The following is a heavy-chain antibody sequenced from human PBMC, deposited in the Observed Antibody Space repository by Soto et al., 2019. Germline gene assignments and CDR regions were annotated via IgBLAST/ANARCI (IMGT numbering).Heavy chain of an antibody. J-gene: IGHJ4*02. D-gene: IGHD2-21*02. V-gene: IGHV4-34*01. CDR1: GGSFSGYY. CDR3: ARGRGIVVVTAHLFDY. Sequence: QVQLQQWGAGLLKPSETLSLTCAVSGGSFSGYYWSWIRQPPGKGLEWIGELNHSGSTNYNPSLKSRVTISVDTSKNQVSLKLSSVTAADTAVSYCARGRGIVVVTAHLFDYWGQGTLVTFSS. CDR2: LNHSGST.